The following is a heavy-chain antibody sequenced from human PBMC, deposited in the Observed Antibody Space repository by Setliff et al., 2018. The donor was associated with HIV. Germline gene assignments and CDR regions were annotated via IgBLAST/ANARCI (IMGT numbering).Heavy chain of an antibody. V-gene: IGHV4-34*01. D-gene: IGHD6-13*01. CDR1: GGPLSGYF. Sequence: LSLTCTVSGGPLSGYFWTWIRQTPDKGLEWIGDINHSGTTNYNLSLKSRTTLSLDTSKNQLSLKLTSVVAADTGLYFCAGGRDASTWYLSHFYSYYYLDVWGNGTTVTVSS. CDR3: AGGRDASTWYLSHFYSYYYLDV. J-gene: IGHJ6*03. CDR2: INHSGTT.